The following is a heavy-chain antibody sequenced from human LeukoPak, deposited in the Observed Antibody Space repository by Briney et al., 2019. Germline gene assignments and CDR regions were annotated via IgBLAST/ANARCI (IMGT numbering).Heavy chain of an antibody. CDR3: ARLVGSTVVVPAATYYYYYMDV. CDR1: GGSISSYY. D-gene: IGHD2-2*01. CDR2: IYYSGST. J-gene: IGHJ6*03. Sequence: SETLSLTCTVSGGSISSYYWSWIRQPPGKGLEWIGYIYYSGSTNYNPSLKSRVTISVDTSKNQFSLKLSSVTAADTAVYYCARLVGSTVVVPAATYYYYYMDVWGKGTTVTVSS. V-gene: IGHV4-59*01.